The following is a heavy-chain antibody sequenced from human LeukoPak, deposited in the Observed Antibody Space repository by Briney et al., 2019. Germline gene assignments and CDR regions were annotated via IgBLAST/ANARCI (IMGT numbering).Heavy chain of an antibody. CDR1: GGSISSGGYY. J-gene: IGHJ3*02. CDR3: ATGNLGDYGRDAFDI. D-gene: IGHD4-17*01. V-gene: IGHV4-31*03. Sequence: PSETVSLTCTVSGGSISSGGYYWSWIRQHPGKGLEWIGYIYYSGSTYYNPSLESRVTISVDTSKNQFSLKLSSVTAADTAVYYCATGNLGDYGRDAFDIWGQGTMVTVSS. CDR2: IYYSGST.